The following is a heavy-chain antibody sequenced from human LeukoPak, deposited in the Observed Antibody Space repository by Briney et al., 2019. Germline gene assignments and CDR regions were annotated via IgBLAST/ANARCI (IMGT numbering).Heavy chain of an antibody. D-gene: IGHD7-27*01. V-gene: IGHV4-39*01. J-gene: IGHJ4*02. CDR1: GGSIGSTIYY. Sequence: PSETLSLTCTVSGGSIGSTIYYWGWIRQPPGKGLEWIGNIYYSGSTHYNPSLKSRVTISVDTSKNQPSLKLNSMTAADTAVYYCARHRNWGLDYWGQGTLVTVSS. CDR3: ARHRNWGLDY. CDR2: IYYSGST.